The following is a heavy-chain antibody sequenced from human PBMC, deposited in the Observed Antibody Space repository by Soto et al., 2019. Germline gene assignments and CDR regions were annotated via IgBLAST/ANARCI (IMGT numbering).Heavy chain of an antibody. Sequence: EVPLVESGGGLVQPGRSLRLSCVASGFIADDYAMHWVRQAPGKGLEWVSGISSNSATINYADSVKGRFTISRDNAKISLFLQMNSLRPADTAFYYCVKDMKWGGMTTIHYFASWGQGTLVTVSS. V-gene: IGHV3-9*02. CDR3: VKDMKWGGMTTIHYFAS. J-gene: IGHJ4*02. CDR1: GFIADDYA. D-gene: IGHD4-17*01. CDR2: ISSNSATI.